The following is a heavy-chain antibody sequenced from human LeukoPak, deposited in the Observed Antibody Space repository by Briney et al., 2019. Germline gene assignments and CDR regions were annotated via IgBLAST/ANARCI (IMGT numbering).Heavy chain of an antibody. CDR3: AKASSGYDPFDY. CDR2: ISWNSGSI. CDR1: GFIFDDYA. Sequence: GGSLRLSCAVSGFIFDDYAMHWVRHAPGKGLEWVSGISWNSGSIGYADSVKGRFTISRDNAKNSLYLQMNSLRAEDTALYYCAKASSGYDPFDYWGQGTLVTVSS. D-gene: IGHD5-12*01. J-gene: IGHJ4*02. V-gene: IGHV3-9*01.